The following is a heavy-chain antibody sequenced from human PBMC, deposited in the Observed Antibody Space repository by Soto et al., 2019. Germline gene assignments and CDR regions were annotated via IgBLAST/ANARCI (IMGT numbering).Heavy chain of an antibody. Sequence: GGSLRLSCAASGFTFSSYAMHWVRQAPGKGLEWVAVISYDGSNKYYADSVKGRFTISRDNSKNTLYLQMNSLRAEDTAVYYYAREGRDSSGYLPDYWGQGTLVTVSS. CDR2: ISYDGSNK. D-gene: IGHD3-22*01. V-gene: IGHV3-30-3*01. CDR1: GFTFSSYA. J-gene: IGHJ4*02. CDR3: AREGRDSSGYLPDY.